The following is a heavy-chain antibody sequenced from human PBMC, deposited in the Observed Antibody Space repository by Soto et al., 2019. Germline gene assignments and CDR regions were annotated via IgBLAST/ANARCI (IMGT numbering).Heavy chain of an antibody. D-gene: IGHD2-2*02. CDR1: GGSFSGYY. Sequence: QVQLQQWGAGLLKPSETLSLTCAVYGGSFSGYYWSWIRQPPGKGLEWIGEINHSGSTNYNPSLKIRVTISVDTSKNQFSLKLSSVTAADTAVYYCARLVVVPAAIRYYYYYGMDVWGQGTTVTVSS. J-gene: IGHJ6*02. V-gene: IGHV4-34*01. CDR2: INHSGST. CDR3: ARLVVVPAAIRYYYYYGMDV.